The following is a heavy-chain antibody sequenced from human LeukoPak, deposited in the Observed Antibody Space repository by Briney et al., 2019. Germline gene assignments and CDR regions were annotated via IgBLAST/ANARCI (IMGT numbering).Heavy chain of an antibody. D-gene: IGHD6-13*01. V-gene: IGHV1-8*01. CDR1: GYTFTSYD. CDR3: ARWARGSSWYGGLDY. J-gene: IGHJ4*02. CDR2: MNPNSGNT. Sequence: ASVKVSCKASGYTFTSYDTNWVRQATGQGLEWMGWMNPNSGNTGYAQKFQGRVTMTRNTSISTAYMELSSLGSEDTAVYYCARWARGSSWYGGLDYWGQGTLVTVSS.